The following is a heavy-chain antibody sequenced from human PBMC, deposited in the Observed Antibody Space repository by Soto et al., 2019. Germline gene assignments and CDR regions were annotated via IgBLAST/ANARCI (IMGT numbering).Heavy chain of an antibody. CDR2: ISAYNGNT. V-gene: IGHV1-18*01. CDR3: ARDHGSDSSGWYLAFDI. CDR1: GYTFTSYG. J-gene: IGHJ3*02. Sequence: ASVKVSCKASGYTFTSYGISWVRQAPGQGLEWMGWISAYNGNTNYAQKLQGRVTMTTDTSTSTAYMELRSLRSDDTAVYYCARDHGSDSSGWYLAFDIWGQGTMVTVSS. D-gene: IGHD6-19*01.